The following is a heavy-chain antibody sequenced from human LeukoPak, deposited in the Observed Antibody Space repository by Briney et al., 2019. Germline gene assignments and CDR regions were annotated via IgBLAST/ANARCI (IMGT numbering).Heavy chain of an antibody. CDR1: GISVRSNY. D-gene: IGHD2-2*01. V-gene: IGHV3-53*01. CDR3: ARAPTVLVGYCSSSSCQADY. J-gene: IGHJ4*02. CDR2: ISSGDDT. Sequence: GGSLRLSCAASGISVRSNYMNWVRQAPGTGLEWVSLISSGDDTDYADSVRGRFSISRDNAENSLYLQMNSLRVEDTAVYYCARAPTVLVGYCSSSSCQADYWGQGTLVTVSS.